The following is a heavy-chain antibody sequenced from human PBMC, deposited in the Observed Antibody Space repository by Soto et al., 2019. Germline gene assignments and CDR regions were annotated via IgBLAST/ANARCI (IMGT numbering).Heavy chain of an antibody. Sequence: PGGSLRLSCEASAFVFTNFWMHWFRHVPGKGLVWVARIDTSGHSTDYAESVKGRFTIPRDNAKNTVSLQMNSLRVEATGVYYCAKGSWYFDLWRQGSQVSVAS. V-gene: IGHV3-74*01. CDR2: IDTSGHST. CDR3: AKGSWYFDL. J-gene: IGHJ6*01. CDR1: AFVFTNFW. D-gene: IGHD6-13*01.